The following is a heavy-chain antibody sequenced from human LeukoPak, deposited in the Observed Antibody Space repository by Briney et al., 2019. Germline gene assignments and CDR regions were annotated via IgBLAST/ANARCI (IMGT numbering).Heavy chain of an antibody. D-gene: IGHD5-24*01. CDR1: GYSFTNYW. CDR2: IYPADSDT. Sequence: GESLKISGKASGYSFTNYWITWVRQMPGEGLEWMGIIYPADSDTKYSPSFQGQVTISADRSINTAYLQLSSLKASDTAMYYCARSPRDGYHDSFDIWGQGTMVTVSS. CDR3: ARSPRDGYHDSFDI. V-gene: IGHV5-51*01. J-gene: IGHJ3*02.